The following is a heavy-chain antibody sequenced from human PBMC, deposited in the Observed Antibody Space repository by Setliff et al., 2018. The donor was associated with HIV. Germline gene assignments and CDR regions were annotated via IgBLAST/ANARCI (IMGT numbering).Heavy chain of an antibody. CDR2: IYHSGSP. J-gene: IGHJ3*02. CDR1: GGSISSSNW. D-gene: IGHD6-13*01. Sequence: SETLSLTCAVSGGSISSSNWWSWVRQPPGKGLEWIGEIYHSGSPNYNPALNSRVTISINKSKNQFSLKLSSVTAADTAVYYCARRVAAALDAFDIWGQGTMGTV. CDR3: ARRVAAALDAFDI. V-gene: IGHV4-4*02.